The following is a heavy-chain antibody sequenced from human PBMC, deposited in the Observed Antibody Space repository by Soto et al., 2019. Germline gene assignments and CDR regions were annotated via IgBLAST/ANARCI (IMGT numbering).Heavy chain of an antibody. D-gene: IGHD3-10*01. CDR3: ARQGTSRGSDYAAFDF. Sequence: GESLKISCQASGYTFIYFWVAWVRQVPGKGLEWMGVIYPGASDIRYSPSFEGHVTISADKSTNTAYLQWSSLEAADTAIYYCARQGTSRGSDYAAFDFSGPGTLVTVS. J-gene: IGHJ4*02. CDR2: IYPGASDI. V-gene: IGHV5-51*01. CDR1: GYTFIYFW.